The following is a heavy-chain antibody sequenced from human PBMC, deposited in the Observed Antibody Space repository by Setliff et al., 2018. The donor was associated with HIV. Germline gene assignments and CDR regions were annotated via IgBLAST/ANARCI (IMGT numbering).Heavy chain of an antibody. CDR1: GYTLAELS. D-gene: IGHD5-12*01. V-gene: IGHV1-24*01. CDR2: FDPEHGGT. J-gene: IGHJ4*02. CDR3: AIDGAGGWLRPMPDY. Sequence: ASVKVSCKVSGYTLAELSMHWVRQAPGKGLEWMGGFDPEHGGTIYAQQFQGRVTMTEEKSADTAYMELKSLRSDDTAVYYCAIDGAGGWLRPMPDYWGQGTLVTVSS.